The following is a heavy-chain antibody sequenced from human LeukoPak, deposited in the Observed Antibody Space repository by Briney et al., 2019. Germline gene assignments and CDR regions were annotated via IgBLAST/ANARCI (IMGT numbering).Heavy chain of an antibody. CDR3: ARGAGTTTFEY. CDR1: GFIVSSSY. V-gene: IGHV3-53*01. CDR2: IYSANSA. J-gene: IGHJ4*02. Sequence: SGGSQRLSCAASGFIVSSSYMSWIRQAPGKGLEWVSIIYSANSAYYADSVKGRFTVSRDNSKNTLYLQMNNLRADDTAVYYCARGAGTTTFEYWGQGTLVTVSS. D-gene: IGHD4-17*01.